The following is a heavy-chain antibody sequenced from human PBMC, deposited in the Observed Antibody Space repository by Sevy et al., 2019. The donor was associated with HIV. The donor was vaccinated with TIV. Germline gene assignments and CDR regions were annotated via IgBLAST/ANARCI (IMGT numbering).Heavy chain of an antibody. CDR1: GFTFTNYW. V-gene: IGHV3-74*01. Sequence: GGSLRLSCATSGFTFTNYWVHWVRQAPGKGLEWVSRIKSDGSGTSYADSVKGRFIISRDNAKNTLYLQMNSLRDEDTAVYYCARCPMAASGTGVDYWGQGTLVTVSS. CDR2: IKSDGSGT. D-gene: IGHD6-13*01. J-gene: IGHJ4*02. CDR3: ARCPMAASGTGVDY.